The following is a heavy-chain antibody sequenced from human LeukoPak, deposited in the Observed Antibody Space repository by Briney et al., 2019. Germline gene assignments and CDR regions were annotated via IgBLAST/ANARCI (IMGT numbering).Heavy chain of an antibody. J-gene: IGHJ5*02. CDR3: ARNAQQQNWFDP. CDR1: GYSFTTYW. V-gene: IGHV5-51*01. D-gene: IGHD1/OR15-1a*01. Sequence: GESLKISCKGSGYSFTTYWIGWVRQMPGKGLEWMGIINPGGSTTKYSPSFQGQVTISADKSISTAYLQWSSLKASDTAIYYCARNAQQQNWFDPWGQGTLVTVSP. CDR2: INPGGSTT.